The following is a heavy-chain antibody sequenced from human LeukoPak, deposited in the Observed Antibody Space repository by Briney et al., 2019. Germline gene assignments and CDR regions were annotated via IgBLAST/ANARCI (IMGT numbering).Heavy chain of an antibody. CDR2: INSDATST. CDR1: GFTFSDFH. J-gene: IGHJ4*02. CDR3: ARAVGTPIVGATVDY. D-gene: IGHD1-26*01. V-gene: IGHV3-74*01. Sequence: PGGSLRLSCAASGFTFSDFHMNWIRQAPGKGLVWVSRINSDATSTNYADSVKGRLTMSRDNAKNTLYLQMNTLRAEDTAVYYCARAVGTPIVGATVDYWGQGTLVTVSS.